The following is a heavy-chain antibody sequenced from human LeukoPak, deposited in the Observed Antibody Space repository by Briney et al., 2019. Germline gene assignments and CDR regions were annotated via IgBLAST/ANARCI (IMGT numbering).Heavy chain of an antibody. V-gene: IGHV4-34*01. CDR1: GGSFSDCS. CDR2: INPSGGT. Sequence: SETLSLTFAVYGGSFSDCSWSWIRQPPGKGLEWIGEINPSGGTNHNPPLMSRVSMSVDTSKNQISLRVSSVTAADTAVYYCARVGYRYPMNHWSRTGLGAYPTKYYYYMDVWGKGTTVTVSS. CDR3: ARVGYRYPMNHWSRTGLGAYPTKYYYYMDV. D-gene: IGHD5-18*01. J-gene: IGHJ6*03.